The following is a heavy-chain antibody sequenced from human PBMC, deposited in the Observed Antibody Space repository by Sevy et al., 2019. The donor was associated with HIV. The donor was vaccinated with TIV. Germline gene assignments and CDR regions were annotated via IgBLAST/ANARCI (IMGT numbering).Heavy chain of an antibody. CDR2: ISGSGGSS. Sequence: GGSLRLSCVASGFRLSNYAMNWVRQAPGKGLEWVSGISGSGGSSYYADSVKGRFTISRDNSKNTLYLQMNSLRAEDTAMYYCAKDLYYDNSLFDYWGQGILVTVSS. D-gene: IGHD3-22*01. V-gene: IGHV3-23*01. J-gene: IGHJ4*02. CDR3: AKDLYYDNSLFDY. CDR1: GFRLSNYA.